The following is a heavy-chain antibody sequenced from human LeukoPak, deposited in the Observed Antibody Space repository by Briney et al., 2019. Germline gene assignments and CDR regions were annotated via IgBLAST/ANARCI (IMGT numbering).Heavy chain of an antibody. D-gene: IGHD1-26*01. J-gene: IGHJ4*02. Sequence: GGSLRLSCSASGFTFSLYPMHWVRQAPGKGLEYVSGISSNGGNTYYADSVKGRFTISRDNSKNTLFLQLSSLRAEDSAIYFCVKVYSPRISSGGYAYCWGQGALVTVSS. CDR3: VKVYSPRISSGGYAYC. CDR2: ISSNGGNT. V-gene: IGHV3-64D*09. CDR1: GFTFSLYP.